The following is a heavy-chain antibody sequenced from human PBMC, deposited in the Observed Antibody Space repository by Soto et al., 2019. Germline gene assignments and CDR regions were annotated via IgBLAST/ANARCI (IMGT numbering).Heavy chain of an antibody. CDR1: GGSISSYY. V-gene: IGHV4-59*01. CDR3: ARARLSRSWWFDP. J-gene: IGHJ5*02. Sequence: QVQLQESGPGLVKPSETLSLTCTVSGGSISSYYWSWIRQPPGKGLEWIGYIYYSGSTIYNPSLKSRVTISVDTSKNQFSLKLSSVTAADTAVYYCARARLSRSWWFDPWGQGTLVTVSS. D-gene: IGHD3-10*01. CDR2: IYYSGST.